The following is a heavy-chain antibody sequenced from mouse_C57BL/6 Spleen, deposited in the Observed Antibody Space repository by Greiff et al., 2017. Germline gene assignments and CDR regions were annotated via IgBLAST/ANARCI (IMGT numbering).Heavy chain of an antibody. D-gene: IGHD2-2*01. V-gene: IGHV2-2*01. CDR2: IWSGGST. J-gene: IGHJ3*01. CDR1: GFSLTSYG. CDR3: ARNYGYDQAWFAY. Sequence: QVQLQQSGPGLVQPSQSLSITCTVSGFSLTSYGVHWVRQSPGKGLEWLGVIWSGGSTDYNAAFISRLSISKDNSKSQVFFKMNSLQADDTAIYYCARNYGYDQAWFAYWGQGTLVTVSA.